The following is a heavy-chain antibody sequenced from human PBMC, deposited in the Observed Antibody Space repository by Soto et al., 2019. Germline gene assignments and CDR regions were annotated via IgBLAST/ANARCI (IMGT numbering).Heavy chain of an antibody. J-gene: IGHJ4*02. D-gene: IGHD1-1*01. CDR3: ARAPDGTVAFDV. CDR2: IYYRGGT. Sequence: TSETLSLTCTVSGGSVSSGAYYWSWIRQHPGKGLEWIGYIYYRGGTYYNPSLRGRITISSDTSKNQFSLKLSSVTAAETAVYYCARAPDGTVAFDVWGQGTLVTVSS. CDR1: GGSVSSGAYY. V-gene: IGHV4-31*03.